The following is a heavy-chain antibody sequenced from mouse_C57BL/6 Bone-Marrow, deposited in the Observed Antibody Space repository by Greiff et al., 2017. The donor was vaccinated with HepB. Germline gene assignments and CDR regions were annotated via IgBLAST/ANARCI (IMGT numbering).Heavy chain of an antibody. Sequence: VQVVESGAELARPGASVKMSCKASGYTFTSYTIHWVKQRPGQGLEWIGYINPSSGYTKYNQKFKDKATLTADKSSSTAYMQLSSLTSEDSAVYYCARAGYGPLAMYYWGEGTSVTVSS. V-gene: IGHV1-4*01. J-gene: IGHJ4*01. CDR1: GYTFTSYT. CDR2: INPSSGYT. CDR3: ARAGYGPLAMYY. D-gene: IGHD1-1*01.